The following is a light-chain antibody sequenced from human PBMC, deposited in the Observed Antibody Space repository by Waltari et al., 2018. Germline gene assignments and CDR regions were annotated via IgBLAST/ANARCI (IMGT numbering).Light chain of an antibody. CDR2: EVT. J-gene: IGLJ1*01. CDR3: CSYVGSFNYV. Sequence: QSPLTQPRSVSGSPGQSVTISCTGTSTDVGGYNYVSWYQQHPGKAPKPMIYEVTKRPSGVPDRFSGSKSGNTASLTISGLQAEDEADYYCCSYVGSFNYVFGTGTKVTVL. V-gene: IGLV2-11*01. CDR1: STDVGGYNY.